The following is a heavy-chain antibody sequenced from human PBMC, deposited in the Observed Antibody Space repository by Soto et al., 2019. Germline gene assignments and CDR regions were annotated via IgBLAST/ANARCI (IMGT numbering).Heavy chain of an antibody. Sequence: SVKVSCKASGGTFRTYVISWVRQAPGQGLEWMGGIIPIFGTANYAQKFQGRATITADESTSTAYMELSSLRSEDTAVYYCAGVFSDEKSKYYFDYWGQGTLVTVSS. CDR3: AGVFSDEKSKYYFDY. V-gene: IGHV1-69*13. D-gene: IGHD1-26*01. CDR1: GGTFRTYV. CDR2: IIPIFGTA. J-gene: IGHJ4*02.